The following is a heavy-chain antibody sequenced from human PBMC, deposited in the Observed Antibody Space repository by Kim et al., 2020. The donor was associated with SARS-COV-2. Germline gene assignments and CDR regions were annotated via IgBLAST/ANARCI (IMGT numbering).Heavy chain of an antibody. V-gene: IGHV4-39*07. CDR3: AREGEVWVAAAGGGQGWFDP. CDR2: IYYSGST. D-gene: IGHD6-13*01. CDR1: GGSISSSSYY. Sequence: SETLSLTCTVSGGSISSSSYYWGWIRQPPGKGLEWIGSIYYSGSTYYNPSLKSRVTISVDTSKNQFSLKLSSVTAADTAVYYCAREGEVWVAAAGGGQGWFDPCGQGTLVTVSS. J-gene: IGHJ5*02.